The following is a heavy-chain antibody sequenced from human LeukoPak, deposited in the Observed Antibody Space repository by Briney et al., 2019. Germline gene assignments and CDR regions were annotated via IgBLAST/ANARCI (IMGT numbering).Heavy chain of an antibody. CDR1: GGTFSSYA. D-gene: IGHD5-18*01. Sequence: ASVKVSCKASGGTFSSYAISWVRQAPGQGLEWMGGVIPIFGTANYAQKFQGRVTITADESTSTAYMELSSLRSEDTAVYYCARDRGWAGYSYGFYYWGQGTLVTVSS. J-gene: IGHJ4*02. CDR3: ARDRGWAGYSYGFYY. CDR2: VIPIFGTA. V-gene: IGHV1-69*13.